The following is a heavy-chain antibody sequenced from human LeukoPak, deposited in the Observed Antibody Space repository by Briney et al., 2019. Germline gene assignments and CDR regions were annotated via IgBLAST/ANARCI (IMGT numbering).Heavy chain of an antibody. D-gene: IGHD2-2*01. Sequence: GGSLRLSCAASGFTFSTYWMHWVRQAPGTGLVWVSLINSDGSSANYADSVKGRFTISRDNAKNTLYLQMNSLRAEDTAVYYCATDVPAVTIFGYWGQGTLVTVSS. J-gene: IGHJ4*02. CDR2: INSDGSSA. V-gene: IGHV3-74*01. CDR3: ATDVPAVTIFGY. CDR1: GFTFSTYW.